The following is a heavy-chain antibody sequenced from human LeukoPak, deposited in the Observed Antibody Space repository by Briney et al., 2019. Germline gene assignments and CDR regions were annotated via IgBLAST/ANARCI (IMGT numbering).Heavy chain of an antibody. Sequence: ASVKVSCKVSGYTLTELSMHWVRQAPGKGLEWMGGFDPEDGETIYAQKFQGRVTMTEDTSTDTAYMELSSLRSEDTAVYYCATWGIGYCSGGSCYSGPIFVDYWGQGTLVTVSS. CDR3: ATWGIGYCSGGSCYSGPIFVDY. V-gene: IGHV1-24*01. D-gene: IGHD2-15*01. CDR1: GYTLTELS. J-gene: IGHJ4*02. CDR2: FDPEDGET.